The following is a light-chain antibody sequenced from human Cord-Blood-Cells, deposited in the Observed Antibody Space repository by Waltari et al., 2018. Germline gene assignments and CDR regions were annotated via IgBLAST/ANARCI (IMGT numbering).Light chain of an antibody. V-gene: IGKV1-8*01. J-gene: IGKJ1*01. CDR3: QQYYSYPRT. CDR1: QGISSY. CDR2: AAS. Sequence: AIRMTQYPSSFSASTGDRVTITCRASQGISSYLAWYQQKPGKAPKLLIYAASTLQSGVPSRFSGSGSWTDFTLTISCLQSEDFATYYCQQYYSYPRTFGQGTKVEIK.